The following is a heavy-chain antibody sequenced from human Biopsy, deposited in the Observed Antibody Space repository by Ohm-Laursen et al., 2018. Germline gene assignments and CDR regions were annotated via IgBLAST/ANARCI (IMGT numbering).Heavy chain of an antibody. CDR3: ATPFQYYDSWGGYPPFDH. CDR2: IIAVSGLV. V-gene: IGHV1-69*10. J-gene: IGHJ4*02. CDR1: GGTFSNYA. D-gene: IGHD3-3*01. Sequence: SVKVSCNASGGTFSNYAISWVRQAPGEGLEWMGGIIAVSGLVNYAPKFQGRVSITADKSTTTAYMELSNLKSEDTAVYYRATPFQYYDSWGGYPPFDHWGQGTLVTVSS.